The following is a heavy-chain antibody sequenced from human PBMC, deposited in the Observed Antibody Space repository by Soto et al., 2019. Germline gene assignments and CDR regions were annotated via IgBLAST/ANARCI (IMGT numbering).Heavy chain of an antibody. V-gene: IGHV4-59*08. D-gene: IGHD3-3*01. Sequence: SETLSLTCTVSGGSISSYYWSWIRQPPGKGLEWIGYIYYSGSTNYNPSLKSRVTISVDTSKNQFSLKLSSVTAAYTAVYYCERHFQEGDDFCSGYYTDYYYYYLDVWGKGTTVTVSS. CDR3: ERHFQEGDDFCSGYYTDYYYYYLDV. CDR1: GGSISSYY. J-gene: IGHJ6*03. CDR2: IYYSGST.